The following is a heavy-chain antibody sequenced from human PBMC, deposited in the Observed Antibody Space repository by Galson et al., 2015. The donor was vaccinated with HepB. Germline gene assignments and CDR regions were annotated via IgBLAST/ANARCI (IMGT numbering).Heavy chain of an antibody. CDR3: AKVASRAPYYGLDV. D-gene: IGHD2-21*01. V-gene: IGHV3-30*18. Sequence: SLRLSCAASGFTFDNYGIHWVRQAPGKGLEWVAGISYDGSNKYYGDSVRGRFTISRDTSKNTVNLQMNSLRAEDTAVYYCAKVASRAPYYGLDVWGQGTTVAVSS. J-gene: IGHJ6*02. CDR1: GFTFDNYG. CDR2: ISYDGSNK.